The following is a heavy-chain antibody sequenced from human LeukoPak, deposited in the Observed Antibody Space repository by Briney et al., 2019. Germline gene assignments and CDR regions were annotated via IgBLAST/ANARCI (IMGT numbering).Heavy chain of an antibody. D-gene: IGHD3-22*01. CDR3: ARAKLYYYDSSGYSGY. CDR2: INTNTGNP. V-gene: IGHV7-4-1*02. Sequence: GASVKVSCKASGYTFTSYGISWVRQAPGQGLEWKGWINTNTGNPTYAQGFTGRFVFSLDTSVSTAYLQISSLKAEDTAVYYCARAKLYYYDSSGYSGYWGQGTLVTVSS. J-gene: IGHJ4*02. CDR1: GYTFTSYG.